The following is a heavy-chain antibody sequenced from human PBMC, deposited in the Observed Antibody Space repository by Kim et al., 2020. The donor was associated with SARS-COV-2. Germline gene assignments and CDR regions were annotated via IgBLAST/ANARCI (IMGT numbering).Heavy chain of an antibody. CDR2: INPSGGST. V-gene: IGHV1-46*01. CDR3: ATVSSSYYYYYGMDV. J-gene: IGHJ6*02. D-gene: IGHD6-13*01. Sequence: ASVKVSCKASGYTFTSYYMHWVRQAPGQGLEWMGIINPSGGSTSYAQKFQGRVTMTRDTSTSTVYMELSSLRSEDTAVYYCATVSSSYYYYYGMDVWGQGTTVTVSS. CDR1: GYTFTSYY.